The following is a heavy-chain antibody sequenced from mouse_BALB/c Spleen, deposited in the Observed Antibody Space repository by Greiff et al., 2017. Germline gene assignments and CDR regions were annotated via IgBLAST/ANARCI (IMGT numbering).Heavy chain of an antibody. D-gene: IGHD2-4*01. CDR3: ARYYDYGGYAMDY. CDR1: GYTFTSYV. Sequence: VQLQQSGPELVKPGASVKMSCKASGYTFTSYVMHWVKQKPGQGLEWIGYINPYNDGTKYNEKFKGKATLTSDKSSSTAYMELSSLTSEDSAVYYCARYYDYGGYAMDYWGQGTSVTVSS. V-gene: IGHV1-14*01. CDR2: INPYNDGT. J-gene: IGHJ4*01.